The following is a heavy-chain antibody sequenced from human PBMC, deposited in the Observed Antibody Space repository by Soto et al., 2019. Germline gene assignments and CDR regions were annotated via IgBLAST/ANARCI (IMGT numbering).Heavy chain of an antibody. J-gene: IGHJ5*02. CDR1: GYTFTGYY. CDR3: ARANYYDSSGYSPPGFDP. V-gene: IGHV1-2*04. Sequence: ASVKVSCKASGYTFTGYYMHWVRQAPGQGLEWMGWINPNSGGTNYAQKFQGWVTVTRDTSISTAYMELSRLRSEDTAVYYCARANYYDSSGYSPPGFDPWGQGTLVTVSS. CDR2: INPNSGGT. D-gene: IGHD3-22*01.